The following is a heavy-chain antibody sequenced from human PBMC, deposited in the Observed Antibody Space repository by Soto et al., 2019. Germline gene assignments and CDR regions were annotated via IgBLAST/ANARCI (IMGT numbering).Heavy chain of an antibody. CDR1: GYSFTQYA. V-gene: IGHV1-3*01. CDR3: ARHKLKPARHCFQCGMDV. Sequence: ASVKVSCKASGYSFTQYAIHWVRQAPGRSLEWLGWIHPANGNTKYSQKFQGRVTFTRDTSATTAYMELSSLRSEDAGLYYCARHKLKPARHCFQCGMDVWGQGPTAPSP. D-gene: IGHD2-2*01. J-gene: IGHJ6*02. CDR2: IHPANGNT.